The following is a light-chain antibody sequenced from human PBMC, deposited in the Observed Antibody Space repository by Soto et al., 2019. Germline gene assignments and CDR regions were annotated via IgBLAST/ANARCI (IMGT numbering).Light chain of an antibody. Sequence: QSVLTQPPSASGTPGQRVTISCSGSNSNIGGNTVNGYQQLPATAPKLLIHDNAQRPSGVPDRFSGSKSGTSASLAISGLQSEDEADYYCAAWDDSLKGPIFGGGTKLTVL. V-gene: IGLV1-44*01. CDR1: NSNIGGNT. J-gene: IGLJ2*01. CDR2: DNA. CDR3: AAWDDSLKGPI.